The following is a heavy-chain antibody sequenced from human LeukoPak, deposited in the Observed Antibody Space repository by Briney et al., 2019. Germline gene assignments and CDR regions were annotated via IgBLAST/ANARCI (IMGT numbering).Heavy chain of an antibody. CDR2: IKQDGSEK. CDR3: AREEGYSGYDLGTLDYYYYFYVDV. Sequence: PGGSLRLSCAASGFTLSTYAMSWVRQAPGKGLEWVANIKQDGSEKYYVDSVKGRFTISRDNAKNSLYLQMNSLRAEDTAVYYCAREEGYSGYDLGTLDYYYYFYVDVWGKGTTVTVSS. J-gene: IGHJ6*03. V-gene: IGHV3-7*01. D-gene: IGHD5-12*01. CDR1: GFTLSTYA.